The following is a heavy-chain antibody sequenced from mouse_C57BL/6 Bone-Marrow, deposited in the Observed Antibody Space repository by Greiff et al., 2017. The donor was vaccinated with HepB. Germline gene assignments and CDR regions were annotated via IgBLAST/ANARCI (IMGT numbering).Heavy chain of an antibody. CDR3: ARDAAYYSSSWFAY. Sequence: DVQLVESGGGLVKPGGSLKLSCAASGFTFSSYAMSWVRQTPEKRLEWVATISDGGSYTYYPDNVKGRFTISRDNAKNNLYLQMSHLKSEDTAMYYCARDAAYYSSSWFAYWGQGTLVTVSA. V-gene: IGHV5-4*01. CDR2: ISDGGSYT. D-gene: IGHD2-5*01. CDR1: GFTFSSYA. J-gene: IGHJ3*01.